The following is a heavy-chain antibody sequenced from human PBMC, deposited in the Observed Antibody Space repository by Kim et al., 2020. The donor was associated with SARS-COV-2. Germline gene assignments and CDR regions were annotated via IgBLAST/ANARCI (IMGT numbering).Heavy chain of an antibody. Sequence: GGSLRLSCVASGFTFSSYAMNWVRQAPGKGLEWVSTFSAFSGSGGSTFYADSVKGRFTISRDNSKSTLYLQMNGLRAEDTAVYYCAKFTGGGTSPWDYWG. V-gene: IGHV3-23*01. CDR1: GFTFSSYA. CDR3: AKFTGGGTSPWDY. CDR2: FSGSGGST. D-gene: IGHD6-13*01. J-gene: IGHJ4*01.